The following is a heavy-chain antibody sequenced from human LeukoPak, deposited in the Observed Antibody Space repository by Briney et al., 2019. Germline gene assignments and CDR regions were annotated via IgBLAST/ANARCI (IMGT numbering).Heavy chain of an antibody. CDR1: GFTFSNYA. V-gene: IGHV3-23*01. Sequence: PGGSLRLSCAASGFTFSNYAMTWVRQAPGKGLEWVSGISGSGEGTYHADSVKGRFTISRDNSKNTLYLQMNSLRAEDTAVYYCARKIVGRSWSGLDYWGQGTLVTVSS. CDR3: ARKIVGRSWSGLDY. D-gene: IGHD3-3*01. CDR2: ISGSGEGT. J-gene: IGHJ4*02.